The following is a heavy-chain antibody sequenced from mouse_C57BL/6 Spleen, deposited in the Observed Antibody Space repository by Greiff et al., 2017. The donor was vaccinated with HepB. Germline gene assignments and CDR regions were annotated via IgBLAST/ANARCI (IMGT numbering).Heavy chain of an antibody. D-gene: IGHD2-1*01. J-gene: IGHJ2*01. CDR1: GYTFTDYE. CDR3: TMGGYYGNFFDY. CDR2: IDPETGGT. V-gene: IGHV1-15*01. Sequence: VKLMESGAELVRPGASVTLSCKASGYTFTDYEMHWVKQTPVHGLEWIGAIDPETGGTAYNQKFKGKAILTADKSSSTAYMELRSLTSEDSAVYYCTMGGYYGNFFDYWGQGTTLTVSS.